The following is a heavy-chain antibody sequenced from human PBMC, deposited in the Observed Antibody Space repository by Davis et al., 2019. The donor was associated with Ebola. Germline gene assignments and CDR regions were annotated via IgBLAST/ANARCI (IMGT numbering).Heavy chain of an antibody. D-gene: IGHD3-22*01. Sequence: GGSLRLSCKDSGNTFSSHWIGWVRQMPGKGLEWMGIIYTGDSDTRYSPSFRGQATISADKSINTAYLQWSSLKASDTAIYYCARRGYNSALWGMDVWGKGTTVTVSS. CDR1: GNTFSSHW. CDR2: IYTGDSDT. V-gene: IGHV5-51*01. CDR3: ARRGYNSALWGMDV. J-gene: IGHJ6*04.